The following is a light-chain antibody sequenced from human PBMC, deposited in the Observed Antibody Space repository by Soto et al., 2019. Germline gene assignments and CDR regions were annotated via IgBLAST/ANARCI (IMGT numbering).Light chain of an antibody. V-gene: IGKV3-20*01. Sequence: EIVLTQSPGTMSLSPGERVTLSCRASQVVGSKYLAWYQQKPGQPPRLLIYASSNRANDVSDRFSGSGSGTDFTLTINRLEAQDVAVYFCQQYASSPFTFGPGTKVEMK. CDR1: QVVGSKY. CDR3: QQYASSPFT. J-gene: IGKJ3*01. CDR2: ASS.